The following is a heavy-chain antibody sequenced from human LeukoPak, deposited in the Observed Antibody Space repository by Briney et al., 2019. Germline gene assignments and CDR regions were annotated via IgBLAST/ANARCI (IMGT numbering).Heavy chain of an antibody. J-gene: IGHJ6*02. Sequence: PGGSLRLSCAASGFTFSSYSMNWVRQAPGKGLEWVSSISSSSSYIYYADSVKGRFTISRDNAKNSLYLQMNSLRAEDTAVYYCARSKFMGVIKRYYYYGMDVWGQGTTVTVSS. CDR3: ARSKFMGVIKRYYYYGMDV. V-gene: IGHV3-21*04. CDR2: ISSSSSYI. D-gene: IGHD3-16*02. CDR1: GFTFSSYS.